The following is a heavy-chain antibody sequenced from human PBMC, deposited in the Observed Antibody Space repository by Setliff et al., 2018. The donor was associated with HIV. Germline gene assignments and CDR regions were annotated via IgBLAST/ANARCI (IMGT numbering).Heavy chain of an antibody. D-gene: IGHD3-10*01. J-gene: IGHJ4*02. V-gene: IGHV3-7*03. CDR2: IKQDGSET. CDR3: ARGYYGPDS. Sequence: PGGSLRLSCIASGFTFSKFWMRWVRQAPGKGLERVADIKQDGSETYYVDSVRGRFTISRDNAKSSLYLQMNSLRAEDTAIYYCARGYYGPDSWSQGTLVTVSS. CDR1: GFTFSKFW.